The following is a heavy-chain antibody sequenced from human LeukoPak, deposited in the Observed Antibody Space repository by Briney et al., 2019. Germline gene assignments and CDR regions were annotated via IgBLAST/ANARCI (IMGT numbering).Heavy chain of an antibody. V-gene: IGHV4-31*03. J-gene: IGHJ4*02. CDR2: ISYSGST. CDR1: GGSVNSGGSY. D-gene: IGHD2-8*02. CDR3: ARIDTGGVDC. Sequence: SETLSLTCTVSGGSVNSGGSYWSWIRQHPGKGLEWIGYISYSGSTYYSPSLKSRITISVDTSKNQFSLKLSSVTAADTAVYYCARIDTGGVDCWGQGTLVTVSS.